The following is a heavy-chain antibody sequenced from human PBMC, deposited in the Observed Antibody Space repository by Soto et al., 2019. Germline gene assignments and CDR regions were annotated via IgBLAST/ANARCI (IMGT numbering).Heavy chain of an antibody. V-gene: IGHV1-18*01. CDR2: ISAYNGNT. D-gene: IGHD1-7*01. Sequence: QVQLVQSGAEVKKPGASVKVSCKASGYTFTSYVIRWVRQAPGQGREWMGWISAYNGNTNYAQKLQGRVPMTTDKSTSTAYMEQRRLRSDDTAVYYCARDWNYDYYCYYTDDWGKGTTVNLSS. J-gene: IGHJ6*03. CDR3: ARDWNYDYYCYYTDD. CDR1: GYTFTSYV.